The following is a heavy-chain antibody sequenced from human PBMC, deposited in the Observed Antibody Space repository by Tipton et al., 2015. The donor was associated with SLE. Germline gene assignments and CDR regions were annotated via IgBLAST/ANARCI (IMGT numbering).Heavy chain of an antibody. CDR2: INHSGST. J-gene: IGHJ4*02. D-gene: IGHD1-26*01. Sequence: TLSLTCTVSGGSISGYYWSWIRQPPGKGLEWIGEINHSGSTNYNPSLKSRVTISVDTSKNQFSLKLSSVTAADTAVYYCARGGVGATPVDHWGQGSLVTVSS. CDR3: ARGGVGATPVDH. CDR1: GGSISGYY. V-gene: IGHV4-34*01.